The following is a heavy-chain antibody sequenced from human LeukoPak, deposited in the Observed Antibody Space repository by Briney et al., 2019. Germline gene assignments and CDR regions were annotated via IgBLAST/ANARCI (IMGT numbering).Heavy chain of an antibody. J-gene: IGHJ4*02. CDR2: INNGGNT. V-gene: IGHV4-39*01. CDR3: AGRRTGSYSDY. D-gene: IGHD3/OR15-3a*01. Sequence: SETLSLTCTVSGDSISSSTYYWGWIRQPPGKGLEWIGSINNGGNTYYNPSLKSRVTLSVDTSKNQFSLKLSSVTAADTAVYYCAGRRTGSYSDYWGQGTLVTVSS. CDR1: GDSISSSTYY.